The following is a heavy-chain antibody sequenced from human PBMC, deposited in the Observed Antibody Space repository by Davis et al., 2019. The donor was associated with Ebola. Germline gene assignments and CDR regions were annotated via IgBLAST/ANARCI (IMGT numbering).Heavy chain of an antibody. CDR2: IHYSGST. V-gene: IGHV4-31*03. J-gene: IGHJ5*02. CDR1: GGSISSGGYY. Sequence: PSETLSLTCTVSGGSISSGGYYWSCIRQHPGKGLEWIGYIHYSGSTYYNPSLKSRVTISVDTSKNQFSLKLSSVTAADTAVYYWASSAADYYDSSGYYFGWFDPWGQGTLVTVSS. CDR3: ASSAADYYDSSGYYFGWFDP. D-gene: IGHD3-22*01.